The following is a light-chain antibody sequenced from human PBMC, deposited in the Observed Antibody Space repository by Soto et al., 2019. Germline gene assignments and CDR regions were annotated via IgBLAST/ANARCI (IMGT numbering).Light chain of an antibody. CDR2: DAS. CDR1: QSVGSY. J-gene: IGKJ4*01. Sequence: EIVLTQSPATLSLSPGQRAALSCRASQSVGSYLAWYQQKPGQAPRLLIYDASHRATGIPARFSGSGSGTDFTLTISSLEPEDFAVYFCQQRGRWLTFGGGTKVEFK. CDR3: QQRGRWLT. V-gene: IGKV3-11*01.